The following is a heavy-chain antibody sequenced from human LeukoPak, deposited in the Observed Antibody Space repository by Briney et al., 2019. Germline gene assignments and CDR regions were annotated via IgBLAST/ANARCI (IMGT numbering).Heavy chain of an antibody. V-gene: IGHV3-21*01. D-gene: IGHD2-21*02. J-gene: IGHJ4*02. CDR3: ARPRSIAYCGGNCYPLDY. CDR1: GFTFSSYS. Sequence: GGSLRLSCVASGFTFSSYSINWVRQAPGKGLECVSSISSSSSYIYYADSVKGRFTISRDNAKNSLYLQMNSLRAEDTAVYYCARPRSIAYCGGNCYPLDYWGQGTLVTVSS. CDR2: ISSSSSYI.